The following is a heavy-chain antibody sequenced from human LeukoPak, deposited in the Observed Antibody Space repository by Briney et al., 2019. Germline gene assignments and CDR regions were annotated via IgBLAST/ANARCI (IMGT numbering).Heavy chain of an antibody. CDR3: ARGYSGYDLLDY. CDR1: GYTFTSYD. J-gene: IGHJ4*02. Sequence: GASVKVSCKASGYTFTSYDINWVRQATGQGLEWMGWMNPNSGNTGYAQKFQGRVTMTRNTSISTAYMELSSLRSVDTAVYYCARGYSGYDLLDYWGQGTLVTVSS. CDR2: MNPNSGNT. V-gene: IGHV1-8*01. D-gene: IGHD5-12*01.